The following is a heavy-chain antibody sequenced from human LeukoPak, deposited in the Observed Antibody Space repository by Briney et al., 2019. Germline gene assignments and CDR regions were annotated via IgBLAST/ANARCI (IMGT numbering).Heavy chain of an antibody. CDR3: ARGFCSSTNCYQGPYDF. J-gene: IGHJ4*02. CDR2: SKNKTNGETT. V-gene: IGHV3-15*01. D-gene: IGHD2-2*01. Sequence: GGSLRLSCAASGFTFSSAWMTLVRQAPGKGLEWVGHSKNKTNGETTDYAAPVKGRFIISRDDSKNTLYLQMNSLRTEDTAVYYCARGFCSSTNCYQGPYDFWGQGTLVTVSS. CDR1: GFTFSSAW.